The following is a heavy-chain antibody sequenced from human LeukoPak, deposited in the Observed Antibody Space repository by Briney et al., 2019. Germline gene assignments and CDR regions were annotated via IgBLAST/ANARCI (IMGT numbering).Heavy chain of an antibody. Sequence: GASVKVSCKPSGYTFTSYGITWVRQAPGQGLEWMGWISPYNGNTVYAQNLQGRVTMTTDTSTTTAYMELGSLRSDDTAVYYCARGRSYSAFDIWGQGTMVTVSS. J-gene: IGHJ3*02. V-gene: IGHV1-18*01. CDR2: ISPYNGNT. D-gene: IGHD1-26*01. CDR1: GYTFTSYG. CDR3: ARGRSYSAFDI.